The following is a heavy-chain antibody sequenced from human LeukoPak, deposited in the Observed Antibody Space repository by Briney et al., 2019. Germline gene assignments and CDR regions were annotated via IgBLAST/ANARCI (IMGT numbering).Heavy chain of an antibody. Sequence: GGSLRLSCAASGFTFSSYGMHWLRQAPGKGLEWVAFIRYDGSNKYYADSVKGRFTISRDNSKNTLYLQMNSLRAEDTAVYYCAKGLLVSFDYWGREPWSPSPQ. CDR1: GFTFSSYG. D-gene: IGHD2-15*01. CDR3: AKGLLVSFDY. CDR2: IRYDGSNK. J-gene: IGHJ4*02. V-gene: IGHV3-30*02.